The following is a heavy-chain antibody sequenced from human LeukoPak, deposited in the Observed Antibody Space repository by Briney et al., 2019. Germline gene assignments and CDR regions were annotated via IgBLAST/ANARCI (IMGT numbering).Heavy chain of an antibody. CDR1: GFTFSSYN. J-gene: IGHJ4*02. CDR2: ITSSSSYI. Sequence: GGSLRLSCAASGFTFSSYNMNWVRQAPGKGLEWVSSITSSSSYIYYADSVKGRFTISRDNSKNTLYLQMNSLRAEDTAVYYCAKVRRSSWYPGALDYWGQGTLVTVSS. D-gene: IGHD6-13*01. CDR3: AKVRRSSWYPGALDY. V-gene: IGHV3-21*04.